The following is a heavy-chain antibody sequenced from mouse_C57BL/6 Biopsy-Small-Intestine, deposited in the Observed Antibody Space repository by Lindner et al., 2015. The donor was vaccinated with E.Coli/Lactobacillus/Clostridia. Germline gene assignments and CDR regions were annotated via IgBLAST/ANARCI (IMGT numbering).Heavy chain of an antibody. J-gene: IGHJ2*01. CDR3: ARANEESRYGYGYVLPYFDY. CDR2: INPSSGST. CDR1: GYTFIDYY. Sequence: SVKVSCKASGYTFIDYYIYWVRQAPGRGLEWMGVINPSSGSTSYAQKFEGRVTMTRDTSTSTVYMDLGRLRSEDTAVYYCARANEESRYGYGYVLPYFDYWGQGTLVTVSS. D-gene: IGHD2-2*01. V-gene: IGHV1-26*01.